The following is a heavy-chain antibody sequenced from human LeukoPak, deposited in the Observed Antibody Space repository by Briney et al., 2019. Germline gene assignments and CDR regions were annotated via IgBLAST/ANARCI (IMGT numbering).Heavy chain of an antibody. CDR2: ISGSGGST. V-gene: IGHV3-23*01. CDR1: GFTFSSYA. D-gene: IGHD6-13*01. J-gene: IGHJ4*02. Sequence: GGSLRLSCAASGFTFSSYAMSWVRQAPGKRLEWVSAISGSGGSTYYADSVKGRFTISRDNSKNTPYLQMNSLRAEDTAVYYCAKEMYSSSWYWFDYWGQGTLVTVSS. CDR3: AKEMYSSSWYWFDY.